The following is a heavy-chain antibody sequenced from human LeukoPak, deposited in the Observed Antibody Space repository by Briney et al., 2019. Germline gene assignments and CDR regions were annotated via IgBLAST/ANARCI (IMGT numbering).Heavy chain of an antibody. D-gene: IGHD1-1*01. CDR2: INPNSGGT. V-gene: IGHV1-2*02. CDR3: ARQDTWERSALIDY. Sequence: GASVKVSCKASGYTFTGYYMHWVRQAPGQGLEWMGWINPNSGGTNYAQKFQGRVTMTRDTSISTAYMELSRLRSDDTAVYYCARQDTWERSALIDYWGRGTLVTVSS. J-gene: IGHJ4*02. CDR1: GYTFTGYY.